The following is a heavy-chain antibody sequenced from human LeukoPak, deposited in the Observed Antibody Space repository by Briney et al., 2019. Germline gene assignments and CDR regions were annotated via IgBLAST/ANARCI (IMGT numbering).Heavy chain of an antibody. CDR1: GFIVNYNY. CDR2: IYSGGST. D-gene: IGHD1-26*01. CDR3: ARVKVGITYWFDP. J-gene: IGHJ5*02. Sequence: GGSLRLSCAAAGFIVNYNYMSWVRQAPGKGLEWVSVIYSGGSTYYADSVKGRFTISRDNSKNMVYLQMKSLRVEDTAVYYCARVKVGITYWFDPWGQGTLVTVSS. V-gene: IGHV3-66*01.